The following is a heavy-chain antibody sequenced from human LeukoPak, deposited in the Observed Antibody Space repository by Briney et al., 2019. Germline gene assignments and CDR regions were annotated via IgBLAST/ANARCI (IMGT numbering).Heavy chain of an antibody. Sequence: ASVNVSCKASGYTFTSYGISWVRQAPGQGLEWMGWISAYNGNTNYAQKLQGRVTMTTDTSTSTAYMELRSLRSDDTAVYYCARDPVAGPLGSWFDPWGQGTLVTASS. CDR1: GYTFTSYG. CDR3: ARDPVAGPLGSWFDP. CDR2: ISAYNGNT. V-gene: IGHV1-18*04. J-gene: IGHJ5*02. D-gene: IGHD6-19*01.